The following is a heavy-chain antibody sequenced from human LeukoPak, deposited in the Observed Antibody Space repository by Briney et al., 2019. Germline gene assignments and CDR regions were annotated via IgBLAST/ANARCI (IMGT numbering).Heavy chain of an antibody. D-gene: IGHD6-13*01. CDR1: GGSIGKYH. V-gene: IGHV4-59*01. CDR2: VYYTGNL. CDR3: ARGSAPGTGPPSLDS. J-gene: IGHJ5*01. Sequence: PSETLSLTFSVSGGSIGKYHWTWVRQPPGKRLEWVGYVYYTGNLNYNPSLDHRVSLSIDTSKNQFSLSLSSVTAADTAVYYCARGSAPGTGPPSLDSWGQGTLVTVSS.